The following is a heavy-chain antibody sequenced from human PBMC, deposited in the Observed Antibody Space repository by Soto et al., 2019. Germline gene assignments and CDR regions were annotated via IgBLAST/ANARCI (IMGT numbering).Heavy chain of an antibody. D-gene: IGHD4-4*01. CDR3: ARWVTVTTYYYGMEV. CDR2: INHSGST. J-gene: IGHJ6*02. CDR1: GGSFSGYY. Sequence: QVQLQQWGAGLLKPSETLSLTCAVYGGSFSGYYWSWIRQPPGKGLEWIGEINHSGSTNYNPSLKSRVTISVDTSKNQFSLKLSSVTAADTAVYYCARWVTVTTYYYGMEVWGQGTTVTVSS. V-gene: IGHV4-34*01.